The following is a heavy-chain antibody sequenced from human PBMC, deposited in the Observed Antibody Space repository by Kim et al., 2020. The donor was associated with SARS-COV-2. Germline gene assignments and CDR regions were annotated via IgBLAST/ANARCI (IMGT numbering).Heavy chain of an antibody. CDR3: ARDPDILTGYYAGGVGKDC. Sequence: GGSLRLSCAASGFTFSSYAMHWVRQAPGKGLEWVAVISYDGSNKYYADSVKGRFTISRDNSKNTLYLQMNSLRAEDTAVYYCARDPDILTGYYAGGVGKDCWGQGTLVTVSS. CDR1: GFTFSSYA. CDR2: ISYDGSNK. J-gene: IGHJ4*01. D-gene: IGHD3-9*01. V-gene: IGHV3-30*04.